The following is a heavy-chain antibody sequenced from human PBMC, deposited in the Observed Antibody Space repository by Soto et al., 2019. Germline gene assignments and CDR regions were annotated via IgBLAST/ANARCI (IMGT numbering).Heavy chain of an antibody. D-gene: IGHD6-25*01. CDR3: ATETSGRCGNWFDP. CDR2: ISSSSRTI. CDR1: GFTFSSYS. Sequence: EVQLVESGGGLVQPGGSLRLSCAASGFTFSSYSMNWVRQAPGKGLEWVSYISSSSRTIYYADALKGRFTISRDNAKNSLYLQMNNLRAEDTAVYYCATETSGRCGNWFDPWGQGTLVTVSS. V-gene: IGHV3-48*01. J-gene: IGHJ5*02.